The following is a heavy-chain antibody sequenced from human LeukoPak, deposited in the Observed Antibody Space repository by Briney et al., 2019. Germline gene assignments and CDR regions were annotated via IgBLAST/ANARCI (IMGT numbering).Heavy chain of an antibody. CDR1: VYTFTRYY. J-gene: IGHJ4*02. CDR2: INPNSGGT. CDR3: ARAYDSSGYCPDY. V-gene: IGHV1-2*02. Sequence: ASVKVSCKASVYTFTRYYMHWVRQAPAQGLEWMGWINPNSGGTNYAQKFQGRVTVTRDTPLRTAYMALTSLRSAHAPVFFLARAYDSSGYCPDYWGQGTLVTVSS. D-gene: IGHD3-22*01.